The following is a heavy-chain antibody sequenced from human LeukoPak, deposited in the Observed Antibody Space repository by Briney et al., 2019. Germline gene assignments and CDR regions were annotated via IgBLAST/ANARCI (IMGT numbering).Heavy chain of an antibody. Sequence: PGGSLRLSCAASGFTFSSYAMHWVRQAPGKGLEWVAVISYDGSNKYYADSVKGRFTISRDNSKNTLYLQMNSLRAEDTAVYYCARAGYYYDSSGYYSYFDYWGQGTLVTVSS. D-gene: IGHD3-22*01. J-gene: IGHJ4*02. CDR3: ARAGYYYDSSGYYSYFDY. V-gene: IGHV3-30-3*01. CDR2: ISYDGSNK. CDR1: GFTFSSYA.